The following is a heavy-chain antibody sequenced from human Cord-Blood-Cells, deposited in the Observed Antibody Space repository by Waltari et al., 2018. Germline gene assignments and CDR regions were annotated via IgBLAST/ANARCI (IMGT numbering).Heavy chain of an antibody. D-gene: IGHD3-22*01. CDR3: ASPGADYYDSSGYLYYVDY. CDR1: GGSISSSSYY. V-gene: IGHV4-39*01. CDR2: IYYSGST. J-gene: IGHJ4*02. Sequence: QLQLQESGPGLVKPSETLSLTCTVSGGSISSSSYYWGWIRQPPGKGLEWIGSIYYSGSTNDNPTHKSRGTISVDTSKNQFSLKLSSVTAADTAVYYCASPGADYYDSSGYLYYVDYWGQGTLVTVSS.